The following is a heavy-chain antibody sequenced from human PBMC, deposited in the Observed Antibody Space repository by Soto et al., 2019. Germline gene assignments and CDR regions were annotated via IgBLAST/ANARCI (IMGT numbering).Heavy chain of an antibody. V-gene: IGHV3-48*02. CDR2: ISSSSSAL. Sequence: GSLRLSCAASGFTFITYSMNWVRQAPGKGLEWVSYISSSSSALYYADSVKGRFTISRDNAKNSLYLQMNSLRDEDTAVYYCARVRSSGWYFDYWGQGTLVTVSS. CDR1: GFTFITYS. J-gene: IGHJ4*02. D-gene: IGHD6-19*01. CDR3: ARVRSSGWYFDY.